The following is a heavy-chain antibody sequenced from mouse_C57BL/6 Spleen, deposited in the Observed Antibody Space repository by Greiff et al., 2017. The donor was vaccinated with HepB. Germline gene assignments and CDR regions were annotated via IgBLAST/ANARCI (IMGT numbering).Heavy chain of an antibody. CDR3: ARLGLSYYYAMDY. Sequence: EVQLVESGGGLVKPGGSLKLSCAASGFTFSDYGMHWVRQAPEKGLEWVAYISSGSSTIYYADTVKGRFTISRDNAKNTLFLQMTSLRSEDTAMYYGARLGLSYYYAMDYWGQGASVTVSS. CDR2: ISSGSSTI. J-gene: IGHJ4*01. CDR1: GFTFSDYG. V-gene: IGHV5-17*01.